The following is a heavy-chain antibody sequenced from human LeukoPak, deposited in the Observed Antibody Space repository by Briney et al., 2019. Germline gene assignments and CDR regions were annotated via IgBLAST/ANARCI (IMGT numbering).Heavy chain of an antibody. CDR2: IYHSGST. J-gene: IGHJ4*02. V-gene: IGHV4-30-2*01. CDR1: GYAIISGGFS. CDR3: ARAPPLDY. Sequence: SQTLSLTCTVSGYAIISGGFSWNWIRQPPGKGLEWIGYIYHSGSTYYNPSLKSRVTISVDRSKNQFSLKLSSVTAADTAVYYCARAPPLDYWGQGTLVTVSS.